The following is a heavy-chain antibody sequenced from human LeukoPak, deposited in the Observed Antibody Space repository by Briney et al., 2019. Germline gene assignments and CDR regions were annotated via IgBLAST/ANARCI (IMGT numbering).Heavy chain of an antibody. CDR3: LRDESGSFFAY. V-gene: IGHV3-21*06. CDR1: GFSFRNYN. Sequence: PGGSLRLSCAASGFSFRNYNMNWVRQAPGKGLEWVSSIGGSSDFIYYGDSVKGRFTIYRDNAKNSVYLQMNSLRAEDTAVYYCLRDESGSFFAYWGQGTLVIVSS. CDR2: IGGSSDFI. D-gene: IGHD3-10*01. J-gene: IGHJ4*02.